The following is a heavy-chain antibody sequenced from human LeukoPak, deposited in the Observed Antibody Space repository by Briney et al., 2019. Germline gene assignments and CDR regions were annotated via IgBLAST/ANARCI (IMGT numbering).Heavy chain of an antibody. CDR1: GFTFISYW. CDR2: INTDGIST. D-gene: IGHD5-12*01. Sequence: GGSLRLSCAASGFTFISYWMHWVRQAPGKGLVWVSRINTDGISTGYADSVKGRFTISRDNARNTLYLQMNSLRAEDTAVYYCARDNVVTTIDDYYYYMDVWGKGTTVTVSS. J-gene: IGHJ6*03. CDR3: ARDNVVTTIDDYYYYMDV. V-gene: IGHV3-74*01.